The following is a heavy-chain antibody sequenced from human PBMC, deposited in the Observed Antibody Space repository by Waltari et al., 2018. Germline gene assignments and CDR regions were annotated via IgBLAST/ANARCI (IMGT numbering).Heavy chain of an antibody. V-gene: IGHV3-23*01. J-gene: IGHJ4*02. CDR1: GFKFSSYG. CDR3: VKGALSAKKFDG. D-gene: IGHD6-19*01. Sequence: EVQLLESGGGLVQPGGSLRLSCEASGFKFSSYGISWVRQAPGKGLEWVSVISDSGGTKYYADSVKGRFTISRDNSKNTLQMQMNSLTAEDTAVYYCVKGALSAKKFDGWGQGILVTVSS. CDR2: ISDSGGTK.